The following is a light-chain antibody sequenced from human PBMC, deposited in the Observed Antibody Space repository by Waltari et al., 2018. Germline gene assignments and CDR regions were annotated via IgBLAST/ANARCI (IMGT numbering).Light chain of an antibody. V-gene: IGKV1-39*01. CDR1: QSISSS. CDR3: QQSYSTPYT. Sequence: DIQMTQSPSSLSASVRDRVTITCRTSQSISSSLNWYQQKPGKAPHLLIYAASSLQSGVPSRFSGSGSGTDFTLTVSSLQPEDLGTYYCQQSYSTPYTFGQGTKLEIK. CDR2: AAS. J-gene: IGKJ2*01.